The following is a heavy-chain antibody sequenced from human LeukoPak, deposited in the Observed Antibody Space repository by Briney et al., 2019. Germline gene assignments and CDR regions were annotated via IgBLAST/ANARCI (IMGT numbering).Heavy chain of an antibody. CDR2: ISSSGSTI. CDR3: AKAYYDSSGADAFDI. CDR1: GFTFSDYY. V-gene: IGHV3-11*04. J-gene: IGHJ3*02. D-gene: IGHD3-22*01. Sequence: PGGSLRLSCAASGFTFSDYYMSWIRQAPGKGLEGVSYISSSGSTIYYADSVKGRFTISRDNAKNSLYLQMNSLRAEDTAVYYCAKAYYDSSGADAFDIWGQGTMVTVSS.